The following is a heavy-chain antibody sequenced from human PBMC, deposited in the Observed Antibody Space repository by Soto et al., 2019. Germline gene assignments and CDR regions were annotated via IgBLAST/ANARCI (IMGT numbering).Heavy chain of an antibody. V-gene: IGHV3-49*04. D-gene: IGHD3-3*01. J-gene: IGHJ6*02. CDR1: GFTFGDYA. CDR2: IRSKAYGGTT. Sequence: PGGSLRLSCTASGFTFGDYAMSWVRQAPGKGLEWVGFIRSKAYGGTTEYAASVKGRFTVSRDDSKSIAYLQMNSLKTEDTAVYYCTSLDFWSGSYYYYYYGMEVWGQATTVTVSS. CDR3: TSLDFWSGSYYYYYYGMEV.